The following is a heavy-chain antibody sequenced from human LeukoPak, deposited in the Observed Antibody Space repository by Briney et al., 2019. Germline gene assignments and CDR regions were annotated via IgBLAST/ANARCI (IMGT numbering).Heavy chain of an antibody. V-gene: IGHV4-34*01. CDR1: GGSFSGYY. CDR3: ARDSVAGTPH. CDR2: INHSGST. D-gene: IGHD6-19*01. Sequence: PSETLSLTCAVYGGSFSGYYWSWIRQPPGKGLEWIGEINHSGSTNYNPSLKSRVTISVDTFKNQFSLKLSSVTAADTAVYYCARDSVAGTPHWGQGTLVTVSS. J-gene: IGHJ4*02.